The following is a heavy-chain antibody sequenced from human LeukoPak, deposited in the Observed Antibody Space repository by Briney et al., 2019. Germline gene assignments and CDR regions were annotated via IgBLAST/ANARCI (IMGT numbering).Heavy chain of an antibody. CDR3: AKEGDSSSWHFDF. CDR1: GFAFSSHG. V-gene: IGHV3-30*18. D-gene: IGHD6-13*01. Sequence: GGSLRLSCAASGFAFSSHGMHWVRQAPGKGLEWVAFISYDGTNEYYADSVKGRFTISRDNPKNTLSLQMNSLRAEDTAVYYCAKEGDSSSWHFDFWGQGTLATVSS. CDR2: ISYDGTNE. J-gene: IGHJ4*02.